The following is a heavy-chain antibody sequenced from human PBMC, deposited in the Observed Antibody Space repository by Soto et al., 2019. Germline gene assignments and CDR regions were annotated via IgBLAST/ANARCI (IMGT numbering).Heavy chain of an antibody. J-gene: IGHJ4*02. CDR2: INAGNGNT. Sequence: ASVKVSCKASGYTFTSYAMHWVRQAPGQGLEWMGWINAGNGNTKYSQKFQGRVTITRDTSASTAYMELSSLRSEDTAVYYCAMRGSSGIADYWGQGTLVTVSS. CDR1: GYTFTSYA. V-gene: IGHV1-3*01. D-gene: IGHD1-26*01. CDR3: AMRGSSGIADY.